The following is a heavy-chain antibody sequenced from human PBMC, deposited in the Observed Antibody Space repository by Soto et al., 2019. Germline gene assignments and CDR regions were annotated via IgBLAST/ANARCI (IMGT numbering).Heavy chain of an antibody. J-gene: IGHJ4*02. CDR3: ARHLHDSSGYYYLECPFDY. Sequence: QLQLQESGPGLVKPSEPLSLTCTVSGGPISSSSYYWGWIRQPPGKGLEWIGDIYYSGSTYYNPSLKGRVTISVDTSKNQSSLKLSSVTAADTAVYYCARHLHDSSGYYYLECPFDYWGQGTLVTVSS. CDR1: GGPISSSSYY. V-gene: IGHV4-39*01. D-gene: IGHD3-22*01. CDR2: IYYSGST.